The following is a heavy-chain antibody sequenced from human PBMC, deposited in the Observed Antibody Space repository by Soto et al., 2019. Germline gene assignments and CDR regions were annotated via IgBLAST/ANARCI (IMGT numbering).Heavy chain of an antibody. CDR1: VGSINITVCY. CDR2: SNYGGPT. Sequence: LSLTWTVSVGSINITVCYWGWIRQPPGKGLEWTRSSNYGGPTYYSPSLQSRVTISLDTAKNHFSLNLRSVTAADTAVYYCARHGAYSTSVYYYYGMDVWGQGTTVTVSS. D-gene: IGHD6-13*01. J-gene: IGHJ6*02. CDR3: ARHGAYSTSVYYYYGMDV. V-gene: IGHV4-39*01.